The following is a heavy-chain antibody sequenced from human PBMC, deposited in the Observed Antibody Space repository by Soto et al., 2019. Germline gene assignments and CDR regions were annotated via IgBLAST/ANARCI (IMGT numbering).Heavy chain of an antibody. J-gene: IGHJ4*02. CDR1: GYTFTTYT. V-gene: IGHV1-3*01. CDR3: VREAGGEFDY. CDR2: INAGSGGT. D-gene: IGHD2-21*01. Sequence: EASVKVSCKTSGYTFTTYTMQWVRQAPGQGLEWMGWINAGSGGTRYSQKFQDRVIITRDTSASIAYMEVSSLRYEDTAVYYCVREAGGEFDYWGQGTPVTVSS.